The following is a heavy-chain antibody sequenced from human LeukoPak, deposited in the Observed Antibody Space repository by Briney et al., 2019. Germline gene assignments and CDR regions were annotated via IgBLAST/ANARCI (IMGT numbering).Heavy chain of an antibody. CDR2: ICTSGST. CDR1: GGSISSGSYY. CDR3: ARSQFSGNWFDP. Sequence: PSQTLSLTCTVSGGSISSGSYYWSWIRQPAGKGLEWIGRICTSGSTNYNPSLKSRVTISVDTSKNQFSLKLTSVTAADTALYYCARSQFSGNWFDPWGQGTLVTVSS. V-gene: IGHV4-61*02. J-gene: IGHJ5*02.